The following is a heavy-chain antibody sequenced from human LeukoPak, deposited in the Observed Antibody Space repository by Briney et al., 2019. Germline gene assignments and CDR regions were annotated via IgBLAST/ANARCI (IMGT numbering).Heavy chain of an antibody. D-gene: IGHD2-2*01. J-gene: IGHJ6*03. CDR3: ARVVIGGNLGYCSSTSCYDPSYGYYMDV. Sequence: SQTLSLTCTVSGGSISSGGYYWSWIRQPPGKGLEWIGYIYHSGSTYYNPSLKSRVTISVDRSKNQFSLKLSSVTAADTAVYYCARVVIGGNLGYCSSTSCYDPSYGYYMDVWGKGTTVTVSS. CDR1: GGSISSGGYY. CDR2: IYHSGST. V-gene: IGHV4-30-2*01.